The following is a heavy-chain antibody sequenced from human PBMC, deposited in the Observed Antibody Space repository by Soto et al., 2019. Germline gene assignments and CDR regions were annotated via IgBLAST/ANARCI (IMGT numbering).Heavy chain of an antibody. Sequence: EVQLVESGGGLVRPGGSLRLSCEASGFTFSSYWMHWVRQAPGKGLVWVSRMNEDGGTRDYADSVKGRFTISRDNARASLFLQMDSLRADDTAMYYCTRDGVPLWGQGTMVTVSS. CDR1: GFTFSSYW. CDR3: TRDGVPL. J-gene: IGHJ3*01. V-gene: IGHV3-74*01. D-gene: IGHD3-3*01. CDR2: MNEDGGTR.